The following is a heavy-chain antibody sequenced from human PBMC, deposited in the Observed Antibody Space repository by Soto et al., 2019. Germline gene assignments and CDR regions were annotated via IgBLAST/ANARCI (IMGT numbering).Heavy chain of an antibody. J-gene: IGHJ6*02. CDR1: GFTFSSYA. Sequence: GGSLRLSCAASGFTFSSYAMSWVRQAPGKGLEWVSAVSGSGGSTYYADSVKGRFTISRDNSKNTLYLQMNSLRAEDTAVYYCAKDTGYDPGRYYYYGMDVWGQGTTVTVSS. CDR2: VSGSGGST. CDR3: AKDTGYDPGRYYYYGMDV. D-gene: IGHD5-12*01. V-gene: IGHV3-23*01.